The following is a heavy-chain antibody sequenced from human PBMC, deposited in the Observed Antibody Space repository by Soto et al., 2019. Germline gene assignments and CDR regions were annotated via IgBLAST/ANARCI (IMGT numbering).Heavy chain of an antibody. Sequence: ASVKVSCKASGYTFTSYGISWVRQAPGQGLEWMGWISAYNGNTNYAQKLQGRVTMTTDTSTSTAYMELRSLRSDDTAVYYCARDPHCSGGSCYSLSAFDIWGQGTMVTVSS. D-gene: IGHD2-15*01. CDR3: ARDPHCSGGSCYSLSAFDI. V-gene: IGHV1-18*01. CDR2: ISAYNGNT. J-gene: IGHJ3*02. CDR1: GYTFTSYG.